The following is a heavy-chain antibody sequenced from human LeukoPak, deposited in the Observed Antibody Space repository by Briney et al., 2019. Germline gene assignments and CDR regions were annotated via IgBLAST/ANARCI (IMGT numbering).Heavy chain of an antibody. CDR1: GGSFSGYY. D-gene: IGHD2-8*01. CDR2: INHSGST. CDR3: ARREGLTEGSHVDY. Sequence: SETLSLTCAVYGGSFSGYYWSWLRQPPGKGLEWIGEINHSGSTNYNPSLKSRVTISVDTSKDQFSLKLSSVTAADTAVYYCARREGLTEGSHVDYWGQGTLVTVSS. J-gene: IGHJ4*02. V-gene: IGHV4-34*01.